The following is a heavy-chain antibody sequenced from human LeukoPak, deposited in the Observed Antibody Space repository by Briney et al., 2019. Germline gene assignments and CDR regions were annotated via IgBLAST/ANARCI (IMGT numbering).Heavy chain of an antibody. CDR1: GFSFSSWH. Sequence: PGRSLRLSCAASGFSFSSWHMNWVRQAPGRGLEWISYISSSGSTIYYADSVKGRFTISRDNAKNSLYLQMNSLRAEDTAVYYCARDLSSGWAGVSDSWGQGTLVTVSS. CDR2: ISSSGSTI. V-gene: IGHV3-48*01. J-gene: IGHJ4*02. CDR3: ARDLSSGWAGVSDS. D-gene: IGHD6-19*01.